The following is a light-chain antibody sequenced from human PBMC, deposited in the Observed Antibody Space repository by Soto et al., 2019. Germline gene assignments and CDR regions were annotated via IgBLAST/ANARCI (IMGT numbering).Light chain of an antibody. CDR3: LQYDDWPRP. V-gene: IGKV3-15*01. CDR1: RRVSSN. Sequence: EIVMTQSPATLSVAPGERATLSCMASRRVSSNLAWYQQKPGQAPRLLIYGASTRATGNPARFSGSGSGTEFTLTLSSLQYEDSAVYYCLQYDDWPRPFGQGTKVEI. J-gene: IGKJ1*01. CDR2: GAS.